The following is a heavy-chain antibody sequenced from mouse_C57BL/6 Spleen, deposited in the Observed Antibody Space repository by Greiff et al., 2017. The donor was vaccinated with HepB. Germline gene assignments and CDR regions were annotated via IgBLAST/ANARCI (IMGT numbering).Heavy chain of an antibody. J-gene: IGHJ1*03. CDR3: AKGDYYGGYFDV. V-gene: IGHV2-5*01. CDR1: GFSLTSYG. D-gene: IGHD1-1*01. CDR2: IWRGGST. Sequence: VQLQQSGPGLVQPSQSLSKTCTVSGFSLTSYGLHWVRQSPGKGLEWLGVIWRGGSTDYNAAFMSRLSITKDNSKSQVFFKMNSLQADDTAIYYCAKGDYYGGYFDVWGTGTTVTVSS.